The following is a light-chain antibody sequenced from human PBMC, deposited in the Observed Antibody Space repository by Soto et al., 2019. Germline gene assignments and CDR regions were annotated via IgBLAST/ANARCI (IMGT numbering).Light chain of an antibody. CDR2: DDS. CDR3: QVWDSSSDHPV. J-gene: IGLJ2*01. Sequence: SYELTQPPSVSVAPGQTARITCGGTNIGSKSVHWYQQKPGQAPVLVVYDDSDRPSGIPERFSGSNSGNTATLTISRVEAGDEAEYYCQVWDSSSDHPVFGGGTKLTVL. V-gene: IGLV3-21*02. CDR1: NIGSKS.